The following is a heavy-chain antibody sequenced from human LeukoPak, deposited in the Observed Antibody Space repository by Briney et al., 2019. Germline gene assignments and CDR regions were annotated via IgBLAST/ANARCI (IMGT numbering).Heavy chain of an antibody. D-gene: IGHD2-21*01. V-gene: IGHV3-23*01. Sequence: GGSLRLSCAASGFTFSSYAMSWVRQAPGKGLERVSAISGSGGSTYYADSVKGRFTISRDNSKNTLYLQMNSLRAEDTAVYYCAKGGENYYYYMDVWGKGTTVTVSS. CDR1: GFTFSSYA. J-gene: IGHJ6*03. CDR2: ISGSGGST. CDR3: AKGGENYYYYMDV.